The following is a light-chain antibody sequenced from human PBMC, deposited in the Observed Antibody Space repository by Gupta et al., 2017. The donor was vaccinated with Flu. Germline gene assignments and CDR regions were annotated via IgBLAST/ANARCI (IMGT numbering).Light chain of an antibody. Sequence: EIVLTQSPATLSLSPGERATRSCRASQSVDSYLVWYQQKPGQAPRLIIYDASYRANGIPARFSGSGYGKDFTLTSSSRENEDSAVYYWQHCNNLPTFGGGTKVEI. CDR3: QHCNNLPT. V-gene: IGKV3-11*01. CDR2: DAS. J-gene: IGKJ4*01. CDR1: QSVDSY.